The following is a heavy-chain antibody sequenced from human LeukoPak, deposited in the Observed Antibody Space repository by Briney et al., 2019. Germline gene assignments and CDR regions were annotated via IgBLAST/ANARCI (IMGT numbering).Heavy chain of an antibody. J-gene: IGHJ4*02. CDR1: GGSFNGYY. Sequence: SETLSLTCAVYGGSFNGYYWSWIRQPPGKGLEWIGEINHSGSTNYNPSLKSRVTISVDTSKNQFSLKVSSVTAADTAVYYCARGYDSSGYYYFDYWGQGTLVTVSS. CDR3: ARGYDSSGYYYFDY. CDR2: INHSGST. D-gene: IGHD3-22*01. V-gene: IGHV4-34*01.